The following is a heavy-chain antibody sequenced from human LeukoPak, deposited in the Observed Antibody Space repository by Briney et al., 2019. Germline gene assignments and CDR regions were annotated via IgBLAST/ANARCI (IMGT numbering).Heavy chain of an antibody. J-gene: IGHJ4*02. CDR3: ARDRDQGQQLDHRPPNY. V-gene: IGHV3-7*01. Sequence: GGSLRLSCAASGFTFSSYWMSWVRQAPGKGLEWVANIKQDGSEKYYVDSVKGRFTISRDNAKNSLYLQMNSLRAEDTAVYYCARDRDQGQQLDHRPPNYWGQGTLVTVSS. D-gene: IGHD6-13*01. CDR1: GFTFSSYW. CDR2: IKQDGSEK.